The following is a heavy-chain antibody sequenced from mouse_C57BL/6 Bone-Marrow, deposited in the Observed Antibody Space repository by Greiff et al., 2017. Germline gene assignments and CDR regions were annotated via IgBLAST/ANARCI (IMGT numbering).Heavy chain of an antibody. CDR1: GYTFTSYW. V-gene: IGHV1-69*01. J-gene: IGHJ1*03. CDR3: ATLITTVVANWYFDV. D-gene: IGHD1-1*01. CDR2: IDPSDSYT. Sequence: QVQLQQPGAELVMPGASVKLSCKASGYTFTSYWMHWVKQRPGQGLEWIGEIDPSDSYTNYNQKFKGKSTLTVDKSSSTAYMQLSSLTFEDSAVYYCATLITTVVANWYFDVWGTGTTVTVSS.